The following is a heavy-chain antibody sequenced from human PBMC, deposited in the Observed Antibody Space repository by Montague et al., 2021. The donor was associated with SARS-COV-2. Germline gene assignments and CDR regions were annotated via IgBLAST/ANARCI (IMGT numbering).Heavy chain of an antibody. CDR3: VRYSGWFYFDF. D-gene: IGHD6-19*01. V-gene: IGHV6-1*01. CDR2: I. J-gene: IGHJ4*02. Sequence: IDYAPSVTGRLTVNPDASNNEFSLELNSVTPEDTAVYYCVRYSGWFYFDFWGQGTLVTVSS.